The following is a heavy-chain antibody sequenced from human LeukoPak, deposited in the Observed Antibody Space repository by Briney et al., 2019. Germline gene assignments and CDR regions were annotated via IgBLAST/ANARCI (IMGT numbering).Heavy chain of an antibody. Sequence: SETLSLTCTVSGGSISSYYWSWIRQPPGKGLEWIGYIYYSGSTNYNPSLKSRVTISVDTSKNQFSLKLSSVTAADTAVYYCARGGDILAGQDYWGQGTLVTVSS. V-gene: IGHV4-59*01. J-gene: IGHJ4*02. CDR2: IYYSGST. CDR3: ARGGDILAGQDY. D-gene: IGHD3-9*01. CDR1: GGSISSYY.